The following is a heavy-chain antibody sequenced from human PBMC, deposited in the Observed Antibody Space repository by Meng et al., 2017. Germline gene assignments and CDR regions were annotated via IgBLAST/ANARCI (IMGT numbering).Heavy chain of an antibody. J-gene: IGHJ4*02. V-gene: IGHV4-34*01. CDR3: ARGTRGYSYGNDY. CDR2: INHSGST. Sequence: QVQLKQWGAGLLKPSETLSLTCAVYGGSFSGYYWSWIRQPPGKGLEWIGEINHSGSTNYNPSLKSRVTISVDTSKNQFSLKLSSVTAADTAVYYCARGTRGYSYGNDYWGQGTLVTVSS. D-gene: IGHD5-18*01. CDR1: GGSFSGYY.